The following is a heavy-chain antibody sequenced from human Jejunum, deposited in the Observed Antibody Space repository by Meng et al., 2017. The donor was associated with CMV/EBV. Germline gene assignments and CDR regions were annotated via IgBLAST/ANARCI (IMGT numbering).Heavy chain of an antibody. CDR1: GGAIGSFY. CDR3: VRDPSPLGWFDP. CDR2: ISSSGTT. J-gene: IGHJ5*02. D-gene: IGHD3-10*01. Sequence: CTVSGGAIGSFYWTWIRQTPEKGLEWIGYISSSGTTNYNPSLKSRLTMSVDASQNQFSLNLRSVTAADTAVYYCVRDPSPLGWFDPWGQGILVTVSS. V-gene: IGHV4-59*01.